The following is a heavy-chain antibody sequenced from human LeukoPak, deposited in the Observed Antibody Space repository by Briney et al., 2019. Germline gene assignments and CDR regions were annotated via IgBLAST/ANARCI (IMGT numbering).Heavy chain of an antibody. CDR1: GGSISSSSYY. V-gene: IGHV4-39*01. J-gene: IGHJ4*02. D-gene: IGHD1-26*01. CDR3: ARSLVGATADFDY. CDR2: IYYSGST. Sequence: PSETLSLTCTVSGGSISSSSYYWGWIRQPPGKGLEWIGSIYYSGSTYYNPSLKSRVTISVDTYKNQFSLKLSSVTAADTAVYYCARSLVGATADFDYWGQGTLVTVSS.